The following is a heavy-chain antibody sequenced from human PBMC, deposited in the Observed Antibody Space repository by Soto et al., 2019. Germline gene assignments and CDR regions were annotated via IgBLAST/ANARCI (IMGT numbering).Heavy chain of an antibody. V-gene: IGHV1-18*01. CDR2: ISAYNGDV. CDR3: ARADIVATRTLDY. CDR1: GYTFTSYC. J-gene: IGHJ4*02. Sequence: QVQLVQSGAEVKKPGASVKVSCKASGYTFTSYCVSWVRQAPGQGLEWVAWISAYNGDVNFAQSVQGRVTMTTDTATSTGYIEMRSLRSDDTAVYYCARADIVATRTLDYWGQGTLVTVSS. D-gene: IGHD5-12*01.